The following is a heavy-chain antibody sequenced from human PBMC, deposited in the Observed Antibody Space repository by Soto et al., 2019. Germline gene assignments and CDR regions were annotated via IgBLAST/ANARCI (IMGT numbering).Heavy chain of an antibody. J-gene: IGHJ2*01. CDR3: ARHHRQLER. D-gene: IGHD3-3*02. Sequence: ATLSLTCAVYGGSFSGYYWNWILQPPGRGLEWIGEINHSGSTKYNPSLKSRVTISVDTSKNQFSLKLSSVTAADTAGDDCARHHRQLERWGRGSLV. CDR1: GGSFSGYY. CDR2: INHSGST. V-gene: IGHV4-34*01.